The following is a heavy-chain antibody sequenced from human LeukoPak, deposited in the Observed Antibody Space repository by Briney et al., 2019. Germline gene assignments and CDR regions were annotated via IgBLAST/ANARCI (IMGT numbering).Heavy chain of an antibody. Sequence: ASVKVSCKASGYTFTSYGISWVRQAPGQGLEWMAWISAYNDNTNYAQKFQGRVTMTRHTSISTAYMELSSLRSEDTAVYYCARGRYGMGYCSNGVCNNWFDPWGQGTLVTVSS. CDR2: ISAYNDNT. CDR1: GYTFTSYG. V-gene: IGHV1-18*01. D-gene: IGHD2-8*01. CDR3: ARGRYGMGYCSNGVCNNWFDP. J-gene: IGHJ5*02.